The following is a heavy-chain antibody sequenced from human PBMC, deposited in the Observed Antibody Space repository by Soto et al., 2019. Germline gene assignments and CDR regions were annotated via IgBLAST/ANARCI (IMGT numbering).Heavy chain of an antibody. CDR3: ARLTTSLRGVNANNWFDP. J-gene: IGHJ5*02. D-gene: IGHD3-10*01. CDR2: AFHTGGT. V-gene: IGHV4-59*01. CDR1: NDSIRLYY. Sequence: SDTLSLTCTVSNDSIRLYYWSWIRQPPGRGLEWIGYAFHTGGTNYNPSLKSRVTISVDSSKSQFALKLTSVTAADTAVYYCARLTTSLRGVNANNWFDPWGQGTLVTVSS.